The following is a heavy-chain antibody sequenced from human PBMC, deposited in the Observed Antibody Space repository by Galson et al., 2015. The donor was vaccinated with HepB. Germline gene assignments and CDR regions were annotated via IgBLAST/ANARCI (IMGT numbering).Heavy chain of an antibody. CDR1: GFTFSSYS. J-gene: IGHJ5*02. D-gene: IGHD3-22*01. Sequence: SLRLSCAASGFTFSSYSMNWVRQAPGKGLEWVSAISSSSSYIYYADSVKGRFTISRDNAKNSLYLQMNSLRAEDTAVYYCARVGARRASYYDKTGWNWFDPWDQGTLVTVSS. CDR2: ISSSSSYI. V-gene: IGHV3-21*01. CDR3: ARVGARRASYYDKTGWNWFDP.